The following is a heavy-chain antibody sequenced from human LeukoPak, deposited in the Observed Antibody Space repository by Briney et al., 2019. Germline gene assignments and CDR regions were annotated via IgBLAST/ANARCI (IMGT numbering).Heavy chain of an antibody. CDR1: GGSISSYY. J-gene: IGHJ3*02. D-gene: IGHD5-18*01. CDR3: ARHGYSYAFDI. V-gene: IGHV4-59*08. Sequence: SETLSLTCTVSGGSISSYYWSWIRQPPGKGLEWIGYIYYSGSTNYNPSLKSRVTISVDTSKNQFSLKLSSVTAADTAVYHCARHGYSYAFDIWGQGTMVTVSS. CDR2: IYYSGST.